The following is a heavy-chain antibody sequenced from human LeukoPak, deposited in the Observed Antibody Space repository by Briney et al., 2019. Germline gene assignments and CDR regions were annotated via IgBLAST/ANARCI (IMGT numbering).Heavy chain of an antibody. D-gene: IGHD2-2*01. CDR1: GYTFIGYY. Sequence: ASMKVSCKASGYTFIGYYMHWVRQAPGQGLEWMGWINPNSGGTNYAQTFQGRVTMTTDTSISTAYLDLSRLRPDDTAVYYCATGGYCRGTNCLELDYWGQGTLVTVSA. CDR3: ATGGYCRGTNCLELDY. V-gene: IGHV1-2*02. J-gene: IGHJ4*02. CDR2: INPNSGGT.